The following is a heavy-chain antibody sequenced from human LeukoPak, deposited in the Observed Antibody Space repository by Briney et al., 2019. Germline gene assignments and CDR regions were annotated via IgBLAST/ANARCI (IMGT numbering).Heavy chain of an antibody. D-gene: IGHD3-22*01. CDR3: ASTPLTYYYDSSGYSEPRGLGY. Sequence: PGGSLRLSCAASGFTFSDYSMSWVRQAPGEGPEWLSYISSSGSTIYYADSVKGRFTISRDNAKNSLYLQMNSLRAEDTAVYYCASTPLTYYYDSSGYSEPRGLGYWGQGTLVTVSS. CDR2: ISSSGSTI. CDR1: GFTFSDYS. J-gene: IGHJ4*02. V-gene: IGHV3-11*04.